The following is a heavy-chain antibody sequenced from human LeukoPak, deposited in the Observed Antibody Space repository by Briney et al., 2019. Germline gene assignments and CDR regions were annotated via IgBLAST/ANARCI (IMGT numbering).Heavy chain of an antibody. Sequence: SETLSLTCAVYGGSFSGYHWSWIRQPPGKGLEWIGEINHSGSTNYNPSLKSRVTISVDTSKNQFSLKLSSVTAADTAVYYCARCSTYYYDSSGYYEDYWGQGTLVTVSS. CDR1: GGSFSGYH. J-gene: IGHJ4*02. D-gene: IGHD3-22*01. CDR3: ARCSTYYYDSSGYYEDY. CDR2: INHSGST. V-gene: IGHV4-34*01.